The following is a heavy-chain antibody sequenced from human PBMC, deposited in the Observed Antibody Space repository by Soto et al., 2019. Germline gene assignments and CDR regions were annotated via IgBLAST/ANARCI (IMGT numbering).Heavy chain of an antibody. J-gene: IGHJ4*02. V-gene: IGHV4-39*01. Sequence: QLQLQESGPGLVKPSETLSLTCTVSGGSISSSNYYWGWIRQPPGKGLEWIGSIYYSGSTYYNPSLKSRVTISVDTSKNQCSLKLSSVTAAETSVYYCAQTCDSSAPFAYWGQGTLVTVSS. CDR2: IYYSGST. CDR1: GGSISSSNYY. D-gene: IGHD3-22*01. CDR3: AQTCDSSAPFAY.